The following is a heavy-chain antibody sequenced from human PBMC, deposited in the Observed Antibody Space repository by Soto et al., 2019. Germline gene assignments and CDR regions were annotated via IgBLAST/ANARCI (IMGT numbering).Heavy chain of an antibody. Sequence: SETLSLTCTVSGGSISSYYWSWIRQPPGKGLEWIGYIYYSGSTNYNPSLKSRVTISVDTSKNQFSLKLSSVTAADTAVYYCARGYDFWSGYPNYYYYYYMDVWGKGTTVTVSS. CDR1: GGSISSYY. V-gene: IGHV4-59*08. J-gene: IGHJ6*03. CDR3: ARGYDFWSGYPNYYYYYYMDV. D-gene: IGHD3-3*01. CDR2: IYYSGST.